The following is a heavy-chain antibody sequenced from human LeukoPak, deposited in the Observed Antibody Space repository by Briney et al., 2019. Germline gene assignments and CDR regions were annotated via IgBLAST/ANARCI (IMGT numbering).Heavy chain of an antibody. CDR3: ARLRLSGGSFSVGWFDP. J-gene: IGHJ5*02. CDR1: GGSISSGSYY. Sequence: PSETLSLTCTVSGGSISSGSYYWGWIRQPAGKGLEWIGRIYTSGSTNYNPSLKSRVTISVDKSKNQFSLRLNSVTAADTAVYFCARLRLSGGSFSVGWFDPWGQGIQVTVSS. CDR2: IYTSGST. D-gene: IGHD1-26*01. V-gene: IGHV4-61*02.